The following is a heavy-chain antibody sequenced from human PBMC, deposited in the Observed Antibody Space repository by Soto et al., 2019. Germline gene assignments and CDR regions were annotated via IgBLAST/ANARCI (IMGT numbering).Heavy chain of an antibody. CDR3: AKDEYGDFSKYLRWSWFDP. D-gene: IGHD4-17*01. CDR1: GFTFSSYA. V-gene: IGHV3-23*01. CDR2: ISGSGGST. J-gene: IGHJ5*02. Sequence: PGGSLRLSCAASGFTFSSYAMSCVRQAPGKGLEWVSAISGSGGSTYYADSVKGWFTISRDNSKNTLYLQMNSLRAEDTAVYYCAKDEYGDFSKYLRWSWFDPWGQGTLVTVSS.